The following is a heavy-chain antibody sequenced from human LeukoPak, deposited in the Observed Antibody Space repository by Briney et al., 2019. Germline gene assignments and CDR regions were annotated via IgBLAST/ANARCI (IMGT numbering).Heavy chain of an antibody. J-gene: IGHJ4*02. Sequence: GGSLRLSCAASGFTFSTYSVNWVRQTPGKGLEWVSSISSSSTYIYYADSVKGRFTISRDNAKDSLFLQMNSLRAEDTAVYYCARGETTMVTDYVYWGQGTLVTVSS. CDR2: ISSSSTYI. CDR1: GFTFSTYS. V-gene: IGHV3-21*01. CDR3: ARGETTMVTDYVY. D-gene: IGHD4-23*01.